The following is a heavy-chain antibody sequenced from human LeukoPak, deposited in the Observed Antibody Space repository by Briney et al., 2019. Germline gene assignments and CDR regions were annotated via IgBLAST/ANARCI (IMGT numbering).Heavy chain of an antibody. CDR1: GFTFSSYG. CDR3: AKGGGGWLRLGVSYYYYYMDV. Sequence: PGGSLRLSCAASGFTFSSYGMHWVRQAPGKGLEWVAFIRYDGSNKYYADSVKGRFTISRDNSKNTLYLQMNSLRAEDTAVYYCAKGGGGWLRLGVSYYYYYMDVGGKGTTVTVSS. J-gene: IGHJ6*03. V-gene: IGHV3-30*02. CDR2: IRYDGSNK. D-gene: IGHD5-12*01.